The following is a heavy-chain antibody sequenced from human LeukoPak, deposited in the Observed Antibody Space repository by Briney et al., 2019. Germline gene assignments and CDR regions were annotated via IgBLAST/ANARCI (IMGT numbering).Heavy chain of an antibody. V-gene: IGHV4-34*01. J-gene: IGHJ4*02. Sequence: SETLSLTCAVYGGSFSGYYWSWIRQPPGEGLEWIGEINHSGSTNYNPSLKSRVTISVDTSKNQFSLKLSSVTAADTAVYYCARAGDDSSGYYYFDYWGQGTLVTVSS. CDR3: ARAGDDSSGYYYFDY. D-gene: IGHD3-22*01. CDR2: INHSGST. CDR1: GGSFSGYY.